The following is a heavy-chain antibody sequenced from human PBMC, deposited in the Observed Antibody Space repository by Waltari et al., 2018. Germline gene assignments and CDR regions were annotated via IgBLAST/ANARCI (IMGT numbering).Heavy chain of an antibody. V-gene: IGHV3-23*01. Sequence: EVQLLESGGGLVQPGGSLRLSCGVSGLRFSTSAMSWVRQAPGKGLEWVSSISIGGGKIDYADSVKGRFTISRDDSKNVLYLQLNSLRAEDTALYYCAKEIRPNDYWGQGTLVTVSS. CDR3: AKEIRPNDY. CDR1: GLRFSTSA. CDR2: ISIGGGKI. D-gene: IGHD1-1*01. J-gene: IGHJ4*02.